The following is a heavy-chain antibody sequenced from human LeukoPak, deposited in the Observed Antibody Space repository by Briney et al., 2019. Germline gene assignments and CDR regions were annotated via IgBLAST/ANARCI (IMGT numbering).Heavy chain of an antibody. CDR2: IQSDGSNT. Sequence: PGGSLRLSCAASGFTFSNYGMHWVRQAPGRGLEWVALIQSDGSNTYSADSVKGRFTFSRDNPRNTLHLQMNRLRPEDTAVYYCEKRYCKSATCRSNMDAWAKGPRSPSP. V-gene: IGHV3-30*02. CDR3: EKRYCKSATCRSNMDA. D-gene: IGHD2-15*01. J-gene: IGHJ6*02. CDR1: GFTFSNYG.